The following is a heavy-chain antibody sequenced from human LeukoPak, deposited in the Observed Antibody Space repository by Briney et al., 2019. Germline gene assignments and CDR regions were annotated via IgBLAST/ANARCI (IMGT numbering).Heavy chain of an antibody. J-gene: IGHJ4*02. V-gene: IGHV1-18*01. D-gene: IGHD6-19*01. CDR3: ARDLEVSSGWYGDFDY. Sequence: ASVKVSCTASGYTFTSYGISWVRQAPGQGLEWMGWISAYNGNTNYAQKLQGRVTMTTDTSTSTAYMELRSLRSDDTAVYYCARDLEVSSGWYGDFDYWGQGTLVTVSS. CDR2: ISAYNGNT. CDR1: GYTFTSYG.